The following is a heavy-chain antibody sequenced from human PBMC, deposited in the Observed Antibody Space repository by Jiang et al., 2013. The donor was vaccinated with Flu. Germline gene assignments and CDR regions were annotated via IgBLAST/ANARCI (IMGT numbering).Heavy chain of an antibody. D-gene: IGHD2-21*01. Sequence: QLLESGGGVLQPGRSLRLSCAASGFSFSSYGMHWVRQAPGKGLEWVAVISYDGSNKYYADSVKGRFTMSRDDSKNTVYLQMNSLRAEDTAVYYCAKLAFVVVIKTHVDHWGQGTLVTVSS. CDR1: GFSFSSYG. V-gene: IGHV3-30*18. CDR3: AKLAFVVVIKTHVDH. J-gene: IGHJ4*02. CDR2: ISYDGSNK.